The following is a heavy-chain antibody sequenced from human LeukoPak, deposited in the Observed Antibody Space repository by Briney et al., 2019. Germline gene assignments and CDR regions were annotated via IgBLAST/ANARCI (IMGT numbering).Heavy chain of an antibody. CDR3: ARGGRRDGYNGAV. CDR2: INDDGSST. Sequence: GGSLRLSCAASGFTFSTYGVHWVRQAPGRGLVCVSYINDDGSSTRYADPVKGRFTISRDNAKNTVYLQMNSLRAEDTAVYYCARGGRRDGYNGAVWGQGATVTVSS. CDR1: GFTFSTYG. J-gene: IGHJ6*02. D-gene: IGHD5-24*01. V-gene: IGHV3-74*01.